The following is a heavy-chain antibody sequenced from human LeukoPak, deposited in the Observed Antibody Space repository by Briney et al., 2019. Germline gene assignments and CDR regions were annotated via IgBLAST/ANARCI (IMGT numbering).Heavy chain of an antibody. CDR1: GYNFTSYW. CDR2: IYPGDSDT. Sequence: GESLKISCKGSGYNFTSYWIGWVRQMPGKGLEGMGIIYPGDSDTRYSPSFQGQVTISADKSISTAYLQWSSLKASDTAMYYCARLIAVAGNAFDIWGQGTMVTVSS. J-gene: IGHJ3*02. D-gene: IGHD6-19*01. V-gene: IGHV5-51*01. CDR3: ARLIAVAGNAFDI.